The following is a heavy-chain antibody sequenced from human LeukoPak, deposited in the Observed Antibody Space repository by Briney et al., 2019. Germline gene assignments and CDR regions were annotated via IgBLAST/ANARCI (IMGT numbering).Heavy chain of an antibody. V-gene: IGHV4-34*01. J-gene: IGHJ4*02. CDR3: ARGGRGYSYGRPSKFDY. D-gene: IGHD5-18*01. Sequence: SETLSLTCAVYGGSFSGYYWSWIRQPPGKGLEWIGEINHSGSTNYNPSLKSRVTISVDTSKNQFPLKLSSVTAADTAVYYCARGGRGYSYGRPSKFDYWGQGTLVTVSS. CDR1: GGSFSGYY. CDR2: INHSGST.